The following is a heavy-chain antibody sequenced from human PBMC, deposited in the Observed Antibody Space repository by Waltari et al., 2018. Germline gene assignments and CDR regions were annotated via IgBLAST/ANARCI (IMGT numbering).Heavy chain of an antibody. D-gene: IGHD2-2*01. J-gene: IGHJ6*04. V-gene: IGHV4-34*01. CDR2: IHNSGST. CDR3: ARVSPQVVPAGPWVDV. CDR1: GGAFSGYY. Sequence: QVQLQQWGAGLLKPSEPLSITCAAYGGAFSGYYWTSSRQTPRKGLEWIGEIHNSGSTTYTASLEPRVTIPGDTSTIQFCLKLGVATAADTTVYYWARVSPQVVPAGPWVDVWGKGTTVTVSP.